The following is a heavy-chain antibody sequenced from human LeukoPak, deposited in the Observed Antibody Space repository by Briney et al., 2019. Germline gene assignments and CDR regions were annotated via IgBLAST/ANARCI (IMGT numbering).Heavy chain of an antibody. CDR2: ISWNSGSI. Sequence: QPGGSLRLSCAASGFTFDDYAMHWVRQAPGKGLEWVSGISWNSGSIGCADSVKGRFTISRDNAKNSLYLQMNSLRAEDTALYYCAKAAYYDSSGYFDYWGQGTLVTVSS. CDR3: AKAAYYDSSGYFDY. V-gene: IGHV3-9*01. CDR1: GFTFDDYA. J-gene: IGHJ4*02. D-gene: IGHD3-22*01.